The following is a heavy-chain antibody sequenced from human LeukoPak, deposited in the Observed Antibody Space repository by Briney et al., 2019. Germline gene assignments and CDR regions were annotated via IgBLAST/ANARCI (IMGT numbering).Heavy chain of an antibody. CDR2: ITSSSTYI. Sequence: GGSLRLSCAASGFTFSNYGVHWVRQAPGKGLEWVPSITSSSTYIYYADSVKGRFTISRDNARNSLYLQMNSLRAEDTAVYYCARDFNSAWGQGTLVTVSS. J-gene: IGHJ5*02. CDR1: GFTFSNYG. V-gene: IGHV3-21*01. CDR3: ARDFNSA. D-gene: IGHD4-23*01.